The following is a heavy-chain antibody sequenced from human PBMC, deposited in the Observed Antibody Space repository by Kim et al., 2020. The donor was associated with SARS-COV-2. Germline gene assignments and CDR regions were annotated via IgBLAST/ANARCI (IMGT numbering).Heavy chain of an antibody. V-gene: IGHV1-69*13. CDR3: ARLGSSGWHDYYYGMDV. Sequence: SVKVSCKASGGTFSSYAISWVRQAPGQGLEWMGGIIPIFGTANYAQKFQGRVTITADESTSTAYMELSSLRSEDTAVYYCARLGSSGWHDYYYGMDVWGQGTTVTVSS. D-gene: IGHD6-19*01. J-gene: IGHJ6*02. CDR1: GGTFSSYA. CDR2: IIPIFGTA.